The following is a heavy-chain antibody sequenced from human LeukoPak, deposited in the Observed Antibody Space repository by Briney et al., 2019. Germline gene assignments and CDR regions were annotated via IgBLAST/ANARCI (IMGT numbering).Heavy chain of an antibody. CDR3: ARAYYFDTTGHDSDALDI. D-gene: IGHD3-22*01. CDR2: ISSSGSTI. CDR1: GFTFSSYE. J-gene: IGHJ3*02. V-gene: IGHV3-48*03. Sequence: GGSLRLSCAASGFTFSSYEMNWVRQAPGKGLEWTSYISSSGSTIYYADSVKGRFTISRDNAKNSLYLQMNSLRAEDTAVYYCARAYYFDTTGHDSDALDIWGRGTMVTVSS.